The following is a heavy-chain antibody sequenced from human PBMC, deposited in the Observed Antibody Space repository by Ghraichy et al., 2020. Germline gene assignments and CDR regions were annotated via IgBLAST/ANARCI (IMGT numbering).Heavy chain of an antibody. CDR1: GGSISSYY. CDR2: IYTSGST. CDR3: AREYNGGCDY. V-gene: IGHV4-4*07. D-gene: IGHD2-8*01. J-gene: IGHJ4*02. Sequence: GSLRLSCTVSGGSISSYYWSWIRQPAGKGLEWIGRIYTSGSTNYNPSLKSRVTMSVDTSKNQFSLKLSSVTAADTAVYYCAREYNGGCDYWGQGTLVTVSS.